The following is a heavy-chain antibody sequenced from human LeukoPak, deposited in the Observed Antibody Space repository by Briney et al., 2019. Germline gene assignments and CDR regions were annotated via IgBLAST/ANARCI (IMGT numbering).Heavy chain of an antibody. D-gene: IGHD3-22*01. CDR2: ISGSGGST. CDR3: AKGFYYEEVLPNFDY. Sequence: PGGSPRLSCAASGFTFSSYAMSWVRQAPGKGLEWVSGISGSGGSTYYADSVKGRFTISRDNSKNTLYLQMNSLRAEDTAVYYCAKGFYYEEVLPNFDYWGQGTLVTVSS. CDR1: GFTFSSYA. J-gene: IGHJ4*02. V-gene: IGHV3-23*01.